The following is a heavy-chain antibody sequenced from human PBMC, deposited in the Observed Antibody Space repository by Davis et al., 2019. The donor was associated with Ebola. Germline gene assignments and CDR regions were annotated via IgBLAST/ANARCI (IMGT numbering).Heavy chain of an antibody. D-gene: IGHD4-11*01. V-gene: IGHV1-46*01. CDR3: ARAGADESNYQWFDS. J-gene: IGHJ5*01. Sequence: AASVKVSCKASGYTFSRSYMHWVRQAPGQGLDWMGIIDPSGGGTNYAQKFQARVTVTRDTSTATVYMELSSLTSDDTAIYYCARAGADESNYQWFDSWGQGTLVTVSS. CDR1: GYTFSRSY. CDR2: IDPSGGGT.